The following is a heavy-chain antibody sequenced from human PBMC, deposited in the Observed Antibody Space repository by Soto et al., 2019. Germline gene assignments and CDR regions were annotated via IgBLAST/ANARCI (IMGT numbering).Heavy chain of an antibody. J-gene: IGHJ6*02. CDR2: IYYSGST. CDR1: GGSISSYY. Sequence: SETLSLTCTVSGGSISSYYWSWIRQPPGKGLEWIGYIYYSGSTNYNPSLKSRVTISVDTSKNQFSLKLSSVTAADTAVYYCARDQTDYYGSGSPTRYYYYGMDVWGQGTTVTVSS. V-gene: IGHV4-59*01. D-gene: IGHD3-10*01. CDR3: ARDQTDYYGSGSPTRYYYYGMDV.